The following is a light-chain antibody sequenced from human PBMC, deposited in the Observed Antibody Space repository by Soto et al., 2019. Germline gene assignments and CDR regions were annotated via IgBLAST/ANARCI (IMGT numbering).Light chain of an antibody. Sequence: DIQMTQSPSSLSASVGDRVTITCRASQYISDFLNWYQQKPGKAPVILIYAASTLQSGVQSRFNGGGSETNFTLIISSLQPEDFATYYCKQSYTTPLTFGGGTKVDIK. V-gene: IGKV1-39*01. CDR2: AAS. CDR3: KQSYTTPLT. J-gene: IGKJ4*01. CDR1: QYISDF.